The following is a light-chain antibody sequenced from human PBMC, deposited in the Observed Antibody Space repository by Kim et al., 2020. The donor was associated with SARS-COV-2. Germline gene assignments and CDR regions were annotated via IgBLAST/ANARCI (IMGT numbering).Light chain of an antibody. CDR2: GKN. CDR3: NSRDSRGNHYV. V-gene: IGLV3-19*01. Sequence: SSELTQDPAVSVALGQTVRITCQGDSLRSYYASWYQQKPGQAPVLGIYGKNNRPSGIPDRFSGSSSGNTASLTITGAQAEDEADYYCNSRDSRGNHYVFG. J-gene: IGLJ1*01. CDR1: SLRSYY.